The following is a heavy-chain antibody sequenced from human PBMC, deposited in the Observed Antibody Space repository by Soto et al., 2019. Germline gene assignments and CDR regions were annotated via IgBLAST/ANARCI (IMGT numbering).Heavy chain of an antibody. CDR3: ARRHLAVAVSPWFDP. Sequence: QVTLKESGPVLVKPTETLTLRCTVSGLSITDSEMGVSWIRQPPGRPPEGLAHIESGGEKSYRTFLKSRLAISKDPSKSRIVLTMTNIDPADTATYYCARRHLAVAVSPWFDPWGQGIPVTVSS. D-gene: IGHD6-19*01. CDR1: GLSITDSEMG. V-gene: IGHV2-26*01. J-gene: IGHJ5*02. CDR2: IESGGEK.